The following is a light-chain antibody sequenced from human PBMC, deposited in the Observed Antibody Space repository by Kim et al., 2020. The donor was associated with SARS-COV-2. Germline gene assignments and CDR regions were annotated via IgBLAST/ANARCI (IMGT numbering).Light chain of an antibody. Sequence: PGETAALSSRASQSVSSSYLAWYQQKPGQAPRLLISGASSRATGIPDRFSGSGSGTDFTLTISRLEPEDFAVYYCQQYGSSPPWTFGQGTKVDIK. CDR3: QQYGSSPPWT. V-gene: IGKV3-20*01. J-gene: IGKJ1*01. CDR1: QSVSSSY. CDR2: GAS.